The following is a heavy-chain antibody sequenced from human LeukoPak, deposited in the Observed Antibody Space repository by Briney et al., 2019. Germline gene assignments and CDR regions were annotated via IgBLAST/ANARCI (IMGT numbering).Heavy chain of an antibody. CDR1: GYSFTSYW. D-gene: IGHD1/OR15-1a*01. V-gene: IGHV5-51*01. Sequence: GESLKISCKGSGYSFTSYWIGWVRQMPGKGLEWMGIIYPGDSDTRYSPSFQGQVTISADKSISTAYLQWSSLKASDTAMYYCARWKNSDGYYYYYMDVWGKGTTVTISS. J-gene: IGHJ6*03. CDR2: IYPGDSDT. CDR3: ARWKNSDGYYYYYMDV.